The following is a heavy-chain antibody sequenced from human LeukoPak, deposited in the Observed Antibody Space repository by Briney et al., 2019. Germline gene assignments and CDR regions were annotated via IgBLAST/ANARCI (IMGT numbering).Heavy chain of an antibody. CDR3: AKEKIYYFDY. CDR2: ISSDGGNK. Sequence: GGSLRLSCAASGFTFSNYAMHGVRQAPGKGLEWVAVISSDGGNKYSAASVKGRFTISRDNSKNTPYLPMNSLRTEDTAVYYCAKEKIYYFDYWGQGTLVTVSS. CDR1: GFTFSNYA. V-gene: IGHV3-30-3*01. J-gene: IGHJ4*02.